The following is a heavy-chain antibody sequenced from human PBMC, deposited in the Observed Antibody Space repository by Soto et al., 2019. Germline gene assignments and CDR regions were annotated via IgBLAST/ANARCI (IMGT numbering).Heavy chain of an antibody. J-gene: IGHJ5*02. D-gene: IGHD6-13*01. CDR1: GGSISSSSYY. V-gene: IGHV4-39*01. Sequence: QLQLQESGPGLVKPSETLSLTCTVSGGSISSSSYYWGWIRQPPGKGLEWIGSIYYSGSTYYNPSLKSRVTISVDSAKIHFALRLRSASAADTAVYYCARHQSHSSSYVDPWGQGTLVTVSS. CDR2: IYYSGST. CDR3: ARHQSHSSSYVDP.